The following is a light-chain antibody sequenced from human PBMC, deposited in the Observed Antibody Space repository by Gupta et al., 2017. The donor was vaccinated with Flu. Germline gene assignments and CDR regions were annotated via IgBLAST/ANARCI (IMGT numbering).Light chain of an antibody. CDR3: QQYNSYSYT. CDR1: QSISSW. J-gene: IGKJ2*01. CDR2: KAS. Sequence: GDRVTITCRASQSISSWLAWYQHKPGKAPKLLIYKASSLESGVPSRFSGSGSGTEFTLTISSLQPDDFAIYYCQQYNSYSYTFGQGTKLEIK. V-gene: IGKV1-5*03.